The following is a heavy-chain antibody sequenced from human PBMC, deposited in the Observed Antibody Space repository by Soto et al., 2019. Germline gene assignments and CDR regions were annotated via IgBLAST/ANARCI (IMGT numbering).Heavy chain of an antibody. CDR1: GGSISSYY. J-gene: IGHJ5*02. V-gene: IGHV4-59*01. Sequence: SETLSLTCTVSGGSISSYYWSWIRQPPGKGLEWIGYIYYSGSTNYNPSLKSRVTISVDTSKNQFSLKLSSVTAADTAVYYCARDPRSPFWGGYGWFDPWGQGTLVTVSS. CDR2: IYYSGST. D-gene: IGHD3-3*01. CDR3: ARDPRSPFWGGYGWFDP.